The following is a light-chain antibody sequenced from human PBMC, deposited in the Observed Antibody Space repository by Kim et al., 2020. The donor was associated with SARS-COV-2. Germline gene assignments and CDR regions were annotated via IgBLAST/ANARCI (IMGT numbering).Light chain of an antibody. J-gene: IGKJ5*01. CDR2: DAS. Sequence: SPVERATLSCRASQSVRSYLAWYQQKPGQGPRLLIYDASNRATGVPARFSGSGSGTDFTLTINSLEPEDFAVYYCQQRSNWPPITFGQGTRLEIK. CDR3: QQRSNWPPIT. V-gene: IGKV3-11*01. CDR1: QSVRSY.